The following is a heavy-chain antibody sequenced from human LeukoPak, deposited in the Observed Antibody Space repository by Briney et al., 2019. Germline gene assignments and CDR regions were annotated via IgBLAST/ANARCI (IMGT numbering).Heavy chain of an antibody. V-gene: IGHV3-21*01. CDR2: ISSSSSYI. D-gene: IGHD2-2*01. CDR1: GFTFSSYS. Sequence: GGSLRLSCAASGFTFSSYSMNWVRQAPGKGLEWVSSISSSSSYIYYADSVKGRFTISRDNAKNSLYLQMNSLRAEDTAVYYCASLPLGYCSSTSCPASRYWGQGTLVTVSS. J-gene: IGHJ4*02. CDR3: ASLPLGYCSSTSCPASRY.